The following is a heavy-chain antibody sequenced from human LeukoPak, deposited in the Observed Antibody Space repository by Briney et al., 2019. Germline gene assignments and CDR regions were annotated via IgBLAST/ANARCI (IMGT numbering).Heavy chain of an antibody. D-gene: IGHD6-13*01. Sequence: GGSLRLSCAASGFTFSSYWMSWVRQAPGKGLEWVANIKQDGSEKCYVDSVKGRFTISRDNAKNSLYLQMNSLRAEDTAVYYCARAVAAAAVYYFDYWGQGTLVTVSS. J-gene: IGHJ4*02. CDR3: ARAVAAAAVYYFDY. CDR1: GFTFSSYW. V-gene: IGHV3-7*03. CDR2: IKQDGSEK.